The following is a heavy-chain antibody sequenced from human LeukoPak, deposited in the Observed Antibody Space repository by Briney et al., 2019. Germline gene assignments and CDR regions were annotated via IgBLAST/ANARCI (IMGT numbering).Heavy chain of an antibody. J-gene: IGHJ4*02. CDR2: INSDGRST. Sequence: GGSLRLSCVASGFTFTNYGMMWVRQAPGKGLVWVSYINSDGRSTTYADSVKGRFTISRDSAKNTLYLQMSSLRAEDTAVYYCARNSNGMSNWGQGTLVIVSS. V-gene: IGHV3-74*01. D-gene: IGHD2-8*01. CDR1: GFTFTNYG. CDR3: ARNSNGMSN.